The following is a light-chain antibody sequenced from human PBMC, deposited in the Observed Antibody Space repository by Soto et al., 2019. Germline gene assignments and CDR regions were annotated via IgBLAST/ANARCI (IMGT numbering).Light chain of an antibody. CDR3: DSKTTTSTVV. CDR1: SNDIGTYNY. V-gene: IGLV2-14*03. CDR2: DVS. Sequence: QSVLTQPASVSGSPGQSITISCTGTSNDIGTYNYVSWYQQHPGKAPKLMIYDVSNRPSGVSNRFSGSKSGNTASLTISGLQAEDEADYYCDSKTTTSTVVFGGGTKLTVL. J-gene: IGLJ3*02.